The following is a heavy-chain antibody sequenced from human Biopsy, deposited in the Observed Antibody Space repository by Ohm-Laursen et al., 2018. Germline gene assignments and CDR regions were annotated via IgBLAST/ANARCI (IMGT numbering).Heavy chain of an antibody. V-gene: IGHV4-59*07. CDR2: TYYSGST. CDR3: VRSNYHYYGFDV. Sequence: SDTLSLTCIVSGGSISRDYWAWIRQPPGKGLQWIGYTYYSGSTNYNPSLNSRVTIAVDTSKNQFSLRLTSVTAADTAVYYCVRSNYHYYGFDVWGQGTTVTVSS. CDR1: GGSISRDY. J-gene: IGHJ6*02.